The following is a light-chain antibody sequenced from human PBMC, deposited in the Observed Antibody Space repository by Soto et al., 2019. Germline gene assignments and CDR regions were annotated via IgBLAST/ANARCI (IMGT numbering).Light chain of an antibody. CDR1: QGISNY. V-gene: IGKV1-27*01. J-gene: IGKJ3*01. Sequence: DIRMTQSPSSLSASVGDRVTITCRASQGISNYLVWYQQKPGKVPKLLIYAASTLQSGVPSRFSGSGSGTDVTLTISSLQPEDVGTYYGQKYNRDPFTFGPGTKVDIK. CDR2: AAS. CDR3: QKYNRDPFT.